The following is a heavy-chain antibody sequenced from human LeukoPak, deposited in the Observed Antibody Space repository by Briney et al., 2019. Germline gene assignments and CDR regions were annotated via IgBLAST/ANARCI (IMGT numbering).Heavy chain of an antibody. Sequence: GGSLRLSCAASGFTFSSYWMSWVRQAPGKGLEWVANIKQDGSEKYYVDSVKGRFTISRDNAKNSLYLQMNSLRAEDTAVYYCARGGYYYDSSGYYHDAFDIWGQGTMVTVSS. D-gene: IGHD3-22*01. CDR3: ARGGYYYDSSGYYHDAFDI. J-gene: IGHJ3*02. V-gene: IGHV3-7*01. CDR1: GFTFSSYW. CDR2: IKQDGSEK.